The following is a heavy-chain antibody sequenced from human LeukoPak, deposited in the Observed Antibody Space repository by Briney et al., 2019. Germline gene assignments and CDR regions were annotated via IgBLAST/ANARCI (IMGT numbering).Heavy chain of an antibody. V-gene: IGHV4-38-2*02. CDR3: ARHGGGSTTFDY. J-gene: IGHJ4*02. CDR1: GYSISSGYY. CDR2: IYHSGST. D-gene: IGHD3-16*01. Sequence: PSETLSLTCTVSGYSISSGYYWGWIRQPPGKGLEWIGSIYHSGSTYYNPSLKSRVTISVDTSKNQFSLKLSSVTAADTAVYYCARHGGGSTTFDYWGQGTLVTVSS.